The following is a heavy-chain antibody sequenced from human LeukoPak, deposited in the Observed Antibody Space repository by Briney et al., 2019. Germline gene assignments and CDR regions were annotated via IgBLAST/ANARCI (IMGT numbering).Heavy chain of an antibody. CDR3: ARQGSGITIFGVVIKNWFDP. CDR1: GGTFSSYA. CDR2: IIPIFGTA. Sequence: SVKVSCKASGGTFSSYAISWVRQAPGQGLEWMGRIIPIFGTANYAQKFQGRVTITTDESTSTAYMELSSLRSEDTAVYYCARQGSGITIFGVVIKNWFDPWGQGTLGTVSS. D-gene: IGHD3-3*01. J-gene: IGHJ5*02. V-gene: IGHV1-69*05.